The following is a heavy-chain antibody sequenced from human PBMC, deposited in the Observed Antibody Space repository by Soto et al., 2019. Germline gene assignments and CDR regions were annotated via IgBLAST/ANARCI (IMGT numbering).Heavy chain of an antibody. CDR2: INPNSGGT. CDR3: ARDREGVGARNWGWYFDL. Sequence: QVQLVQSGAEVKKPGASVKVSCKASGYTFTGYYMHWVRQAPGQGLEWMGWINPNSGGTNYAQKFQGWVTMTRDTYIXTXIMELSRLRSDDTAVDYCARDREGVGARNWGWYFDLWGRGTLVTVSS. J-gene: IGHJ2*01. CDR1: GYTFTGYY. D-gene: IGHD1-26*01. V-gene: IGHV1-2*04.